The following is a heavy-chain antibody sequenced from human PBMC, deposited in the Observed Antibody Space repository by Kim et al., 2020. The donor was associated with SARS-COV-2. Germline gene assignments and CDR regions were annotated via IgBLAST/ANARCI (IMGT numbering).Heavy chain of an antibody. J-gene: IGHJ5*02. CDR3: ARYSYIWGSYRYGVYNGFDP. CDR1: GFTFSSYS. Sequence: GGSRRLSCAASGFTFSSYSMNWVRQAPGKGLEWVSSISSSSSYIYSADSVKGRFTISRDNAKNSLYLQMNSLRAEDTAVYYCARYSYIWGSYRYGVYNGFDPWGQGTLVTVSS. V-gene: IGHV3-21*01. CDR2: ISSSSSYI. D-gene: IGHD3-16*02.